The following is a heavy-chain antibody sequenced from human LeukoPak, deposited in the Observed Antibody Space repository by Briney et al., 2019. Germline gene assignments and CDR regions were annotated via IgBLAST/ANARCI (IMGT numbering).Heavy chain of an antibody. J-gene: IGHJ4*02. CDR1: GFTFSSYG. CDR2: ISYDGSNK. CDR3: AEDLDPWEEKWGLDY. V-gene: IGHV3-30*18. Sequence: GGSLRLSCAASGFTFSSYGMHWVRQAPGKGLEWVAVISYDGSNKYYADSVKGRFTISRDNSKNTLYLQMNSLRAEDTAVYYCAEDLDPWEEKWGLDYWGQGTLVTVSS. D-gene: IGHD1-26*01.